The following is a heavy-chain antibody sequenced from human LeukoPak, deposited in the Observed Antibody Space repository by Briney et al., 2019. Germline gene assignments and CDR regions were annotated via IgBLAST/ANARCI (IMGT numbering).Heavy chain of an antibody. CDR3: ARDSPRRRRTDYMDV. J-gene: IGHJ6*03. CDR2: ISSSGSTI. CDR1: GFTFSDYY. V-gene: IGHV3-11*01. D-gene: IGHD1-1*01. Sequence: GGSLRLSCAASGFTFSDYYMSWIRQAPGKGLEWVSYISSSGSTIYYADSVKGRFAISRDNAKNSLYLQMNSLRAEDTAVYYCARDSPRRRRTDYMDVWGKGTTVTVS.